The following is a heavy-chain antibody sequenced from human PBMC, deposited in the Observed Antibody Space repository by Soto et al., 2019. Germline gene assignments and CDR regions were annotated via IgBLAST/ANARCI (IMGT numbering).Heavy chain of an antibody. D-gene: IGHD3-10*01. J-gene: IGHJ4*02. Sequence: GGSLRLSCATSGLTFSNYAVSWVRQAPGGGLEWVSSMSGSSSTTYYADSVKGRFTISRDRSKNTLYLQMTSLTAEDSAMYYCARGSTNSYPGSRIFDFWGRGSLVTVSS. CDR3: ARGSTNSYPGSRIFDF. CDR2: MSGSSSTT. CDR1: GLTFSNYA. V-gene: IGHV3-23*01.